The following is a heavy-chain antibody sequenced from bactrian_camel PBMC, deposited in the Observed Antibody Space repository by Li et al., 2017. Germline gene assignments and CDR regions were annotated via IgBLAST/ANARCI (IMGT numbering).Heavy chain of an antibody. CDR1: GYTYDTYC. V-gene: IGHV3S60*01. CDR3: TASDSPILCAYNY. CDR2: IGSDGVKT. Sequence: HVQLVESGGGSVQAGGSLRLSCAAPGYTYDTYCMGWFRQAPGKERELVARIGSDGVKTYADSVKGRFTISQDNAKNMLYLQMNSLQPEDTAMYYCTASDSPILCAYNYWGQGTQVTVS. J-gene: IGHJ4*01.